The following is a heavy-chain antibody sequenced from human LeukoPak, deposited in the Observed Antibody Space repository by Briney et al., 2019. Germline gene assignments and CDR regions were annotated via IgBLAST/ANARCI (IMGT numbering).Heavy chain of an antibody. CDR1: GYTFTGYY. CDR3: ARGLEWLLYPFDY. J-gene: IGHJ4*02. V-gene: IGHV1-2*02. CDR2: INPNSGGT. Sequence: ASVKVSCKASGYTFTGYYMHWVRQAPGQGLEWMGWINPNSGGTNYAQKFQGRVTMTSDTSISTAYMELSRLRSDDTAVYYCARGLEWLLYPFDYWGQGTLVTVSS. D-gene: IGHD3-3*01.